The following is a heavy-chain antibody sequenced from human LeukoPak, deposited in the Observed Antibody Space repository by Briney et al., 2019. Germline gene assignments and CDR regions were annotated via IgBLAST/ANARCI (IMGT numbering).Heavy chain of an antibody. V-gene: IGHV1-18*01. Sequence: ASVKVSCKASGYTFTSYGISWVRQAPGQGLEWMGWISAYNGNTKYTQKLQGRVTMPTDTSTSTAYMELRSLRSDDTAVYYCARGRSYYYDSSGYEYFQHWGQGTLVTVSS. CDR3: ARGRSYYYDSSGYEYFQH. CDR2: ISAYNGNT. CDR1: GYTFTSYG. D-gene: IGHD3-22*01. J-gene: IGHJ1*01.